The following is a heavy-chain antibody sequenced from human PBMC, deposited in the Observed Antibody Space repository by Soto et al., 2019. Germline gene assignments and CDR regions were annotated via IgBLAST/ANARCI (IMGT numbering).Heavy chain of an antibody. CDR2: SSYGGSNK. V-gene: IGHV3-30*18. J-gene: IGHJ6*02. Sequence: QMQLVESGGGVVQPGTSLTLSCVASGFTFSAFGMHWVRQAPGKGLEWVAISSYGGSNKYYGDSVQGRFTISRDNSRDTLYLHMNNLRDEDTAVYYCAKGPLRFPAYGDYAYYSCGMDAWGHGPTVTVSS. CDR3: AKGPLRFPAYGDYAYYSCGMDA. D-gene: IGHD4-17*01. CDR1: GFTFSAFG.